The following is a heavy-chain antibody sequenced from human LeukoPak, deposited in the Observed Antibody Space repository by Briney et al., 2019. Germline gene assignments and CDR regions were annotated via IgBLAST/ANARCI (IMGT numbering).Heavy chain of an antibody. D-gene: IGHD5-18*01. CDR1: GYTFTSYG. CDR2: ISAYNGNT. V-gene: IGHV1-18*01. J-gene: IGHJ4*02. Sequence: ASVKVSCKASGYTFTSYGISWVRQAPGQGLEWMGWISAYNGNTNYAQKLQGRVTMTTDTSTSTAYMELRSLRSDDTAVYYCARESVDTAMVTYYYFDYWGQGTPVTVSS. CDR3: ARESVDTAMVTYYYFDY.